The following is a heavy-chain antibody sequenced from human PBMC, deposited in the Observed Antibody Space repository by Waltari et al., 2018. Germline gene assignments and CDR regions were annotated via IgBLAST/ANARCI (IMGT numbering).Heavy chain of an antibody. D-gene: IGHD2-15*01. CDR3: ARDRGRGLYLDS. V-gene: IGHV4-4*02. Sequence: CVGRQSPGKGLEWIGQVHRRGRTNYNRSLASRVTMSIDTSSNQFSLKVPSPTAADTAIYYCARDRGRGLYLDSWGQGILVTVS. J-gene: IGHJ4*02. CDR2: VHRRGRT.